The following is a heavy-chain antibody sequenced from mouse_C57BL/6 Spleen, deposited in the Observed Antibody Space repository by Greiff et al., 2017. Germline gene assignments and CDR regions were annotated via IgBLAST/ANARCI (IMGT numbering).Heavy chain of an antibody. CDR3: AREAVATRYFDV. J-gene: IGHJ1*03. Sequence: QVQLKESGAELVMPGASVKLCCKASGYTFTSYWMHWVKQRPGQGLEWIGEIDPSDSYTNYNQKFKGKSTLTVDKSSSTAYMQLSSLTSEDSAVYYCAREAVATRYFDVWGTGTTVTVSS. V-gene: IGHV1-69*01. CDR2: IDPSDSYT. D-gene: IGHD1-1*01. CDR1: GYTFTSYW.